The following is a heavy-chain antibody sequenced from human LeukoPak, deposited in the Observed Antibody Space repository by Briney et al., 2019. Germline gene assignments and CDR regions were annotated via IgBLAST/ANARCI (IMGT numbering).Heavy chain of an antibody. Sequence: GGSLRLSCAASGFIFSGSVIHWVRQASGKGLEWVGRIRSKANSYATAYAASVKGRFTISRDDSKNTAYLQMNSLKTEDTAVYYCTRHIYGDLAYNWFDPWGQGTLVTVSS. CDR2: IRSKANSYAT. CDR3: TRHIYGDLAYNWFDP. V-gene: IGHV3-73*01. J-gene: IGHJ5*02. CDR1: GFIFSGSV. D-gene: IGHD4-17*01.